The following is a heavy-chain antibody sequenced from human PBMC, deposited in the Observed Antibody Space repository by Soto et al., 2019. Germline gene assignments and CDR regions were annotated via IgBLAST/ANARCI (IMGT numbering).Heavy chain of an antibody. V-gene: IGHV4-34*01. Sequence: SETLSLTCAVYGGSFSGYYWSWIRQPPGKGLEWIGEINHSGSTNYNPSLKSRVTISVDTSKNQFSLKLSSVTAADTAVYYCARLEYYDSSGYYYLLNYYYGMDVWGQGTTVTVSS. D-gene: IGHD3-22*01. CDR2: INHSGST. CDR3: ARLEYYDSSGYYYLLNYYYGMDV. CDR1: GGSFSGYY. J-gene: IGHJ6*02.